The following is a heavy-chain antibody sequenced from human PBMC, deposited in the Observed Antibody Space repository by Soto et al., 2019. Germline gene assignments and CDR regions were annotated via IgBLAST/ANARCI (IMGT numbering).Heavy chain of an antibody. CDR3: ARRYCTNGVCYRGYNWFDP. J-gene: IGHJ5*02. CDR2: IYYSGST. V-gene: IGHV4-30-4*01. CDR1: GGSISSGDYY. D-gene: IGHD2-8*01. Sequence: PSETLSLTCTVSGGSISSGDYYWSWIRQPPGKGLEWIGYIYYSGSTYYNPSLKSRVTISVDTSKNQFSLKLSSVTAADTPFYYCARRYCTNGVCYRGYNWFDPWGQGTLVTVSS.